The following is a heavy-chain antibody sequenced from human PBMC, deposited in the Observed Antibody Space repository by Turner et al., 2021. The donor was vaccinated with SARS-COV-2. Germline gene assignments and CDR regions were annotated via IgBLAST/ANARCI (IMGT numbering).Heavy chain of an antibody. Sequence: EVQLVESGGGLVQPGGSLRISCQASEFTFTTFGMSWVRQVAGMELEWIAYISSSSDVVVYADSVKGRCAISRDNAKSSVYLQMNSLRAEDTAIYYCARLVSYWGQGTPVTVSS. CDR1: EFTFTTFG. J-gene: IGHJ4*02. V-gene: IGHV3-48*01. CDR2: ISSSSDVV. CDR3: ARLVSY.